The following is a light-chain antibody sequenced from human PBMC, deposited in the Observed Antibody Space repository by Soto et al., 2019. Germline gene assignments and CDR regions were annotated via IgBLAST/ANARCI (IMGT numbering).Light chain of an antibody. CDR3: QLWDSSSDRYV. J-gene: IGLJ1*01. CDR2: DDS. CDR1: KIGSES. Sequence: SYELAQPPSVSVAPGQTARITCGGNKIGSESVHWYQQKPGQAPVLVVYDDSDRPSGIPERFSGSNSGNTATLTISRVEDGDEADYYCQLWDSSSDRYVSGTGTKVTVL. V-gene: IGLV3-21*02.